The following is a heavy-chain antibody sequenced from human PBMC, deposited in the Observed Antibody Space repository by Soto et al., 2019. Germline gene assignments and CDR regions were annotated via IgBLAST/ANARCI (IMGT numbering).Heavy chain of an antibody. CDR1: GFTFSSYS. CDR2: ITNDGSDK. D-gene: IGHD6-13*01. CDR3: AKDQGIAASHGID. J-gene: IGHJ3*01. V-gene: IGHV3-30*18. Sequence: GGSLRLSCAASGFTFSSYSMNWVRQAPGKGLEWVSVITNDGSDKYHADSVKGRLTLSRDNSKNTVYLQMNSLRAEDTAVYYCAKDQGIAASHGIDWGQGTMVTVSS.